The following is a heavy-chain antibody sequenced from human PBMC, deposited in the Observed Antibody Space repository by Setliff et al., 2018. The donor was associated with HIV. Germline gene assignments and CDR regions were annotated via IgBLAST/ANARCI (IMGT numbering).Heavy chain of an antibody. Sequence: ASVKVSCKASGYKLTGHHIQWMRQAPGQGLAWMGRINPNMGDTQYAQKFQGRLIMTRDTSINTVYMELRSLTSDDTTLYYCARQDIPTGYYLFDYWGQGTQVTVSS. CDR2: INPNMGDT. V-gene: IGHV1-2*06. CDR3: ARQDIPTGYYLFDY. J-gene: IGHJ4*02. CDR1: GYKLTGHH. D-gene: IGHD3-9*01.